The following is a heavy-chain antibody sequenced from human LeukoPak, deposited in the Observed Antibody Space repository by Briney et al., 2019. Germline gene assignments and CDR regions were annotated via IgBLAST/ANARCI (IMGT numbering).Heavy chain of an antibody. D-gene: IGHD4-17*01. J-gene: IGHJ4*02. CDR2: IIPIFGTA. CDR1: GGTFSSYA. CDR3: TREGAYGAHGFDY. V-gene: IGHV1-69*05. Sequence: SVKVSCKASGGTFSSYAISWVRQAPGQGLEWMGGIIPIFGTANYAQKFQGRVTITTDESTSTAYMELSSLRSEDTAVYYCTREGAYGAHGFDYWGQGTLITVSS.